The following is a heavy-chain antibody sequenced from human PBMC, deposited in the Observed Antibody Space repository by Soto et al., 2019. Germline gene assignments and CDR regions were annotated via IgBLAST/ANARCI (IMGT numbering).Heavy chain of an antibody. V-gene: IGHV4-39*01. CDR3: ARRHYYYGMDV. Sequence: SETLSLTCTVSGGSISSSSYYWGWIRQPPGKGLEWIGSIYYSGSTYYNPSLKSRVAISVDTSKNQFSLKLSSVTAADTAVYYCARRHYYYGMDVWGQGTTVTVSS. CDR1: GGSISSSSYY. CDR2: IYYSGST. J-gene: IGHJ6*02.